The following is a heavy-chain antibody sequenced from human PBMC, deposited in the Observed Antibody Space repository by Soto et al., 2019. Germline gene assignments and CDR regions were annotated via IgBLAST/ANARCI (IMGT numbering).Heavy chain of an antibody. V-gene: IGHV4-34*01. Sequence: PSETLSLTCAVDGGSLSRYYWSWIRQPPGKGLEWIGEINHSGSTNYNPSLKSRVTISVDTSKNQFSLKLSSVTAADTAVYYCARMLRGGWPYWGQGTLVTVSS. CDR3: ARMLRGGWPY. J-gene: IGHJ4*02. CDR1: GGSLSRYY. CDR2: INHSGST. D-gene: IGHD6-19*01.